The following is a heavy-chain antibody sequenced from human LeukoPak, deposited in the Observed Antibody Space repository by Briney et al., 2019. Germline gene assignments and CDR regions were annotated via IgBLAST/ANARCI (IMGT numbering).Heavy chain of an antibody. V-gene: IGHV3-66*01. D-gene: IGHD3-22*01. CDR2: IYSGGSI. J-gene: IGHJ4*02. CDR1: GFTVSSNY. CDR3: ARDNDYDSSGYYNLLYY. Sequence: GSLILSCAASGFTVSSNYMSWVRRAPGKGLEWVSVIYSGGSIYYADSVKGRFTISRDNSKNTLYLQMNSLRAEDTAVYYCARDNDYDSSGYYNLLYYWGQGTLVTVSS.